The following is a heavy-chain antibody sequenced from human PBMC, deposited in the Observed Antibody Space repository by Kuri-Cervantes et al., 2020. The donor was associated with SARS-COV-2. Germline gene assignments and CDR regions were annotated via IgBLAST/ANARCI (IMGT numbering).Heavy chain of an antibody. D-gene: IGHD2-21*01. CDR3: ARATSYCGGDCYTFDY. V-gene: IGHV4-59*01. CDR1: GDSISSYY. J-gene: IGHJ4*02. Sequence: SETLSLTCTVSGDSISSYYWGWIRQPPGRGLEWIGYIFYSGSTNYNPSLKSRVTISVDTSKNQFSLRLNSVTAADTAVYYCARATSYCGGDCYTFDYWGQGTLVTVSS. CDR2: IFYSGST.